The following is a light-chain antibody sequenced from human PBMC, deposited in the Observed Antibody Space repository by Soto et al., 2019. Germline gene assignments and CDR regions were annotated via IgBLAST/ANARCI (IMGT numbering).Light chain of an antibody. Sequence: QSVLTQPASVSGSPGQSITISCTGTSSDIGAYKYVSWYQQHPGRAPKLMIYEVIHRPSGVSSRFSGSKSGETASLSISGLQADDEADYYCSSYTSSRTLVFGGGTKLTVL. J-gene: IGLJ2*01. CDR3: SSYTSSRTLV. CDR1: SSDIGAYKY. CDR2: EVI. V-gene: IGLV2-14*01.